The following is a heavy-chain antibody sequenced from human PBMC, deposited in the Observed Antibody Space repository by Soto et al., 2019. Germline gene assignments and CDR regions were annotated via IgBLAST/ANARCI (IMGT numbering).Heavy chain of an antibody. V-gene: IGHV1-18*01. CDR1: GYTFTSYG. J-gene: IGHJ6*02. D-gene: IGHD6-19*01. Sequence: QVQLVQSGAEVKKPGASVKVSCKASGYTFTSYGISWVRQAPGQGLEWMGWISAYNGNTNYAQKLQGRVTMTTDTSTSTAYRELRSLRSDDTAVYYCAREGSGWYTPPHGMDVWGQGTTVTVSS. CDR2: ISAYNGNT. CDR3: AREGSGWYTPPHGMDV.